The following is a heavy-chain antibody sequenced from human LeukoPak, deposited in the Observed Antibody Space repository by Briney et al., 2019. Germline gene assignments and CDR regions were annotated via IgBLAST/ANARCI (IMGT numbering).Heavy chain of an antibody. CDR1: GGTFSSYA. D-gene: IGHD6-19*01. J-gene: IGHJ4*02. CDR2: IIPIFGTA. CDR3: ARVGIAVAFFDY. Sequence: SVKVSCKASGGTFSSYAISWVRQAPGQGLEWMGGIIPIFGTANYAQKFQGRVTITTDESTSTAYMELSSLRSEDTAVYYCARVGIAVAFFDYWGQGTLVTVSS. V-gene: IGHV1-69*05.